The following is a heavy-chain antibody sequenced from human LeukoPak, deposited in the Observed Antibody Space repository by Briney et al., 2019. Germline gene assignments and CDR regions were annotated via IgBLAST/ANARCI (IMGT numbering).Heavy chain of an antibody. CDR2: INPNSGGT. V-gene: IGHV1-2*02. CDR3: ARDGDLWSGYLFGY. CDR1: GYTFTGYY. D-gene: IGHD3-3*01. J-gene: IGHJ4*02. Sequence: EASVKVSCKASGYTFTGYYMHWVRQAPGQGLEWMGWINPNSGGTNYAQRFQGRVTMTRDTSISTAYMELSRLRSDDTAVYYCARDGDLWSGYLFGYWSQGTLVTVSS.